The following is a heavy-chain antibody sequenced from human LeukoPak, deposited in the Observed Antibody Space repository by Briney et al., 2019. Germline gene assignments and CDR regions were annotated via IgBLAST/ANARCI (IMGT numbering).Heavy chain of an antibody. CDR3: AKTTVGYSSGRYPGWPADC. CDR1: GFTFSSYA. D-gene: IGHD6-19*01. V-gene: IGHV3-23*01. Sequence: GGSLRLSCAASGFTFSSYAIYWVRKAPGKGLEGAPGICGSGGCTYYADSVKGRFTISRDNSKNTVYLQMNSLTADDTAIYYCAKTTVGYSSGRYPGWPADCWGQGTLVTVSS. J-gene: IGHJ4*02. CDR2: ICGSGGCT.